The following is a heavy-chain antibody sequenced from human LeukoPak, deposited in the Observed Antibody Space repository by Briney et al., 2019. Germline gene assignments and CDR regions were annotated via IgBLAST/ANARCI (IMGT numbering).Heavy chain of an antibody. D-gene: IGHD4-17*01. CDR1: GFTFSSYN. V-gene: IGHV3-21*01. CDR2: ISTSSSYI. J-gene: IGHJ4*02. CDR3: ARGKNTVTYDY. Sequence: TPGGSLRLSCAASGFTFSSYNMNWVRQAPGKGLEWVSFISTSSSYIYYADSVKGRFTISRDNSKNTLYLQMNSLRAEDTAVYYCARGKNTVTYDYWGQGTLVTVSS.